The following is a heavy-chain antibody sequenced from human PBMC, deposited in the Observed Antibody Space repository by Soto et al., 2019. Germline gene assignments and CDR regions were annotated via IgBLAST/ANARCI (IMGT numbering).Heavy chain of an antibody. J-gene: IGHJ4*02. D-gene: IGHD2-21*02. CDR1: GGSISSSSYY. CDR2: IYYSGST. V-gene: IGHV4-39*01. CDR3: ARQRAYCGGDCYPYYFDY. Sequence: SETLSLTCTVSGGSISSSSYYWGWIRQPPGKGLEWIGSIYYSGSTYYNPSLKSRVTISVDTSKNQFSLKLSSVTAADTAVYYCARQRAYCGGDCYPYYFDYWGQGTLVT.